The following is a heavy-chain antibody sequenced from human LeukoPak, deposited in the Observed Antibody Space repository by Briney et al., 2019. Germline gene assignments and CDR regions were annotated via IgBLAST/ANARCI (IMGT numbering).Heavy chain of an antibody. J-gene: IGHJ4*02. CDR2: IFYSGST. Sequence: SETLSLTCTVSSGSISTSNYYWGWVRQPPGKALEWIGNIFYSGSTYYSPSLKSRVTISVDTSKNQFSLKLSSVTAADTAVYYCARDPDYDSSDYWGQGTLVTVSS. CDR1: SGSISTSNYY. D-gene: IGHD3-22*01. CDR3: ARDPDYDSSDY. V-gene: IGHV4-39*07.